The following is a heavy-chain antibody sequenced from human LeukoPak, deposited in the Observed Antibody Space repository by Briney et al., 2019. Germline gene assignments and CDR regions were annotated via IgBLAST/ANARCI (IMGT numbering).Heavy chain of an antibody. J-gene: IGHJ4*02. V-gene: IGHV3-23*01. D-gene: IGHD3-3*01. CDR1: GFTFSGYA. CDR3: ARVEWMGRMDY. Sequence: GGSLRLSCAASGFTFSGYAMSWVRQAPGKGLEWVSAISGSGGSTYYADSVKGRFTISRDNAKNSLFLQMNSLKVEDTAVYYCARVEWMGRMDYWGQGTLVTVSS. CDR2: ISGSGGST.